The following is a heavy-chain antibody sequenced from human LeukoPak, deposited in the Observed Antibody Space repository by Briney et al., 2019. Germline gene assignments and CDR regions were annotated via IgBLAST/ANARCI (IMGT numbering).Heavy chain of an antibody. CDR3: ARHIGHGAFDI. CDR2: IKPDSGDT. Sequence: GASVKVSCKASGYTFTDYYIHWVRQAPGQALEWMGWIKPDSGDTNYAQKFQGRVTMTRDTSTSTAYMELSSLSSDDTAVYYCARHIGHGAFDIWGQVTMVTVSS. J-gene: IGHJ3*02. CDR1: GYTFTDYY. V-gene: IGHV1-2*02.